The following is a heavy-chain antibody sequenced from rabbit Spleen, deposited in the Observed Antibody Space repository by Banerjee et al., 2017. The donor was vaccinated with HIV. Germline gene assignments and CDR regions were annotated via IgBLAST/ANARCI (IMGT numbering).Heavy chain of an antibody. CDR3: ARDTGSSFSSYGMDL. D-gene: IGHD8-1*01. V-gene: IGHV1S45*01. J-gene: IGHJ6*01. CDR1: GFSFSSRYY. Sequence: QEQLEESGGGLVKPGTSLTLTCKASGFSFSSRYYLCWVRQAPGKGLEWIACIYAGSSGSTYYASWAKGRFTISKTSSTTVTLQMTSLTVADTATYFCARDTGSSFSSYGMDLWGQGTLVTVS. CDR2: IYAGSSGST.